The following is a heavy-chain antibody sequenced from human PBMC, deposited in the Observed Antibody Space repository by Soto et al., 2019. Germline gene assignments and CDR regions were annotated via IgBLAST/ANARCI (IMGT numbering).Heavy chain of an antibody. Sequence: QVQLQESGPGLVKPSETLSLTCTVSGGSLSSYYWSWIRQPTGKGLEWIGHIHYSGMTNYNTSLRSRVTISVATSRNQFSRKLSSVRAAETAVYSCASYKYNYNYGMDVWGQGTTVTFS. CDR3: ASYKYNYNYGMDV. CDR1: GGSLSSYY. D-gene: IGHD1-20*01. J-gene: IGHJ6*02. CDR2: IHYSGMT. V-gene: IGHV4-59*01.